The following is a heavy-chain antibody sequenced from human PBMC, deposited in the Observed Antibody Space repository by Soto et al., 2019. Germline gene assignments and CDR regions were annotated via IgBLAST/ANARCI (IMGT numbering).Heavy chain of an antibody. J-gene: IGHJ4*02. Sequence: QVQLVESGGGLVKPGGSLRLSCAGSGFSFSDYYMSWIRQAPGKGLEWLSYISDSSSDTEYADSVKGRFTISRDNAKNSLYLQLDSLTAEYTALYFCASAPNRYYFDFWGQGTLVTVSS. D-gene: IGHD2-8*01. CDR3: ASAPNRYYFDF. V-gene: IGHV3-11*05. CDR1: GFSFSDYY. CDR2: ISDSSSDT.